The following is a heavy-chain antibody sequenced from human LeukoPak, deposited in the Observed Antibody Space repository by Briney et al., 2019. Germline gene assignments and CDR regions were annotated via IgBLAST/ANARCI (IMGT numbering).Heavy chain of an antibody. CDR1: GFTFSSYS. V-gene: IGHV3-21*01. D-gene: IGHD3-22*01. J-gene: IGHJ4*02. CDR3: ARWDDSSGYYPYYFDY. CDR2: ISSSSSYI. Sequence: GGSLRLSCAASGFTFSSYSMNWVRQAPGKGLEWVSSISSSSSYIYYADSVKGRFTISRDNAKKSLYLQMNSLRAEDTAVYYCARWDDSSGYYPYYFDYWAREPWSPSPQ.